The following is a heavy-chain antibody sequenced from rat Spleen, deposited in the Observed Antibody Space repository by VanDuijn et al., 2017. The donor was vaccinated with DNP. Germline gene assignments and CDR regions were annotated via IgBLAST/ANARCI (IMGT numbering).Heavy chain of an antibody. CDR1: GFIFSNYG. Sequence: EVQLVESGGGLVQPGRSLKLSCAASGFIFSNYGMHWIRQAPTKGLEWVASISNTGDNTYYSDSVKGRFSLSRDNAKSTLYLQMDSLRSEDTATYYCAKASIAAHVMDAWGQGASVTVSS. CDR3: AKASIAAHVMDA. J-gene: IGHJ4*01. D-gene: IGHD1-2*01. V-gene: IGHV5-19*01. CDR2: ISNTGDNT.